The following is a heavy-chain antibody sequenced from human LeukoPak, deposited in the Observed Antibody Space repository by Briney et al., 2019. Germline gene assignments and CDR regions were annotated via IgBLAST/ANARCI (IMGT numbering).Heavy chain of an antibody. CDR3: ARLQGATIGAKWFDP. Sequence: SGPALVKPTQTLTLTCTFSGFSLTTTGMRVSWIRQPPGKALEWLALIDWDDDKFYSTSLKTRLTISKDTSKNQEVLTMTNMDPVDTATYYCARLQGATIGAKWFDPWGQGTLVTVSS. CDR1: GFSLTTTGMR. J-gene: IGHJ5*02. D-gene: IGHD4/OR15-4a*01. CDR2: IDWDDDK. V-gene: IGHV2-70*04.